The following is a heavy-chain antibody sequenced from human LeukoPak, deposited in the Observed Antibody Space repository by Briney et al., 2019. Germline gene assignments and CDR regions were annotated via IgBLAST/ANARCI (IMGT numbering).Heavy chain of an antibody. Sequence: GGSLRLSCAASGFTFSSYTMNWVRQAPGKGLEWVSSIDPSSTYIYYADSVKGRFTISRDNAKNSLYLQMNSLRAEDTAVYYCARGGTYWDWFDPWGQGTLVTVSS. CDR3: ARGGTYWDWFDP. J-gene: IGHJ5*02. V-gene: IGHV3-21*01. D-gene: IGHD1-26*01. CDR2: IDPSSTYI. CDR1: GFTFSSYT.